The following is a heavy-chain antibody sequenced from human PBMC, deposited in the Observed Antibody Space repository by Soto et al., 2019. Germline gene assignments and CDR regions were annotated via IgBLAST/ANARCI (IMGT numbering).Heavy chain of an antibody. Sequence: GGSLRLSWAASGFTFSSYWMSWVRQAPGKGLEWVANIKQDGREKYYVDSVKGRFTISRDNAKNSLYLQMNSLRAEGTAVSYCARTDTAMVYDAFDIWGQGTMVTVSS. V-gene: IGHV3-7*01. CDR2: IKQDGREK. CDR1: GFTFSSYW. CDR3: ARTDTAMVYDAFDI. J-gene: IGHJ3*02. D-gene: IGHD5-18*01.